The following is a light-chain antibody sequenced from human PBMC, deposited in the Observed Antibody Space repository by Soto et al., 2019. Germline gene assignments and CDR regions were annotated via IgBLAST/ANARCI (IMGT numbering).Light chain of an antibody. CDR2: DAS. J-gene: IGKJ3*01. CDR1: QSVSSS. V-gene: IGKV3-11*01. Sequence: EIVLTQSPATLSLSPGERATLSCRASQSVSSSLAWYQQKPGQAPRLLIYDASNRATGIPARFSGSGSGTDFTLTISSLEPEDFAVYYCQQRSNWPPGFGPGTKVDIK. CDR3: QQRSNWPPG.